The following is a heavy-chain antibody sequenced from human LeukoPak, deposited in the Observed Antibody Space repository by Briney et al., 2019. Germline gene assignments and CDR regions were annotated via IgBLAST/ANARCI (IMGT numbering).Heavy chain of an antibody. CDR2: INPNSGGT. D-gene: IGHD6-19*01. CDR1: RYTFTGYY. V-gene: IGHV1-2*02. Sequence: ASVKVSCKASRYTFTGYYMHWVRQAPGQGLEWMGWINPNSGGTDYAQKFQGRVTMTRDTSISTAYMELSRLRSDDTAVYYCARGQQWLEAFDYWGLGTLVTVSS. CDR3: ARGQQWLEAFDY. J-gene: IGHJ4*02.